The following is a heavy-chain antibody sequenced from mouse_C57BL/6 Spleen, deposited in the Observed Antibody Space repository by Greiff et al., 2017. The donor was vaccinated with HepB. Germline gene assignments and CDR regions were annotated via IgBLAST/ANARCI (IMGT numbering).Heavy chain of an antibody. Sequence: VQLVESGAELARPGASVKMSCKASGYTFTSYTMHWVKQRPGQGLEWIGYINPSSGYTKYNQKFKDKATLTADKSSSTAYMQLSSLTSEDSAVYYCARDDYDGTGFAYWGQGTLVTVSA. CDR3: ARDDYDGTGFAY. CDR2: INPSSGYT. V-gene: IGHV1-4*01. D-gene: IGHD2-4*01. CDR1: GYTFTSYT. J-gene: IGHJ3*01.